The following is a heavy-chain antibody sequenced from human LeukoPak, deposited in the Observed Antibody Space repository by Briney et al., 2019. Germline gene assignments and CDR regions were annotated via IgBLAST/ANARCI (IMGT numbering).Heavy chain of an antibody. J-gene: IGHJ4*02. CDR2: ISSGSTYT. V-gene: IGHV3-11*05. Sequence: PGGSLRLSCAASGFTFTDHYMSWIRQAPGKGLEWVSYISSGSTYTNYADSVKGRFTISRDNAKNSLYLQMNSLRAEDTAVYYCARDRPYSGSHDGDYWGQGTLVTVSS. CDR3: ARDRPYSGSHDGDY. CDR1: GFTFTDHY. D-gene: IGHD1-26*01.